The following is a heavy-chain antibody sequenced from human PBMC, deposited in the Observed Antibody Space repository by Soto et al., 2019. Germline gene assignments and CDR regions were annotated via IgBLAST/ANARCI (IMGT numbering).Heavy chain of an antibody. Sequence: SETLSLTCTVSGGSISSYYWSWIRQPPGKGLEWIGYIYYSGSTNYNPSLKSRVTISVDTSKNQFSLKLSSVTAADTAVYYCARDLGGVGVPAGGSDSPRVYYYYGMDVWGQGTTVTVSS. V-gene: IGHV4-59*01. CDR1: GGSISSYY. D-gene: IGHD2-2*01. J-gene: IGHJ6*02. CDR3: ARDLGGVGVPAGGSDSPRVYYYYGMDV. CDR2: IYYSGST.